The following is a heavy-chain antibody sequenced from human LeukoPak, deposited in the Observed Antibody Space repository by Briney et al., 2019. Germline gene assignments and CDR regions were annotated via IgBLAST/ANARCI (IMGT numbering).Heavy chain of an antibody. D-gene: IGHD6-13*01. CDR3: ARLSLAAADSDY. J-gene: IGHJ4*02. V-gene: IGHV3-7*01. CDR1: GFTFSNYW. Sequence: GGSLRLSCAASGFTFSNYWMSWVRQAPGKGLEWVANIKQDGSEKYYVDSVNGRFTISRDDAKNSLYLQMSSLRAEDTAVYYCARLSLAAADSDYWGQGTLVTVSS. CDR2: IKQDGSEK.